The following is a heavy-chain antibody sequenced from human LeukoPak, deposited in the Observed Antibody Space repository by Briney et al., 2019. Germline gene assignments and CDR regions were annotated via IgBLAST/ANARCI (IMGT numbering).Heavy chain of an antibody. CDR1: GLPFSHSG. CDR2: IRYDGSNK. J-gene: IGHJ4*02. Sequence: PGGSLRLSCAASGLPFSHSGMHWVRQAPGKGLEWVAFIRYDGSNKYYADSVKGRFTISRDNSKNALYLQMNSLRGEDTAVYYCFGITVTDGPYWGQGTLVTVSS. D-gene: IGHD1-7*01. V-gene: IGHV3-30*02. CDR3: FGITVTDGPY.